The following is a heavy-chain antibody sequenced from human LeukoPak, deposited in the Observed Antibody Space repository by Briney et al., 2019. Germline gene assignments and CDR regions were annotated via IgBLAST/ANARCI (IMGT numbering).Heavy chain of an antibody. CDR3: ARDRRWGYYYDSSGYYYAHH. V-gene: IGHV3-30-3*01. J-gene: IGHJ3*01. D-gene: IGHD3-22*01. Sequence: GRSLRLSCAASGFTFSSYAMHWVRQAPGKGLEWVAVISYDGSNKYYADSVKGRFTISRDNSKNTLYLQMNSLRAEDTAVYYCARDRRWGYYYDSSGYYYAHHWGQGTMVTVSS. CDR2: ISYDGSNK. CDR1: GFTFSSYA.